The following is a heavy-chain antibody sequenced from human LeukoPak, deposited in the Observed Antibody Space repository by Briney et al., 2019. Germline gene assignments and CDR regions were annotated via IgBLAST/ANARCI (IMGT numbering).Heavy chain of an antibody. CDR2: LSYTSTWNY. Sequence: SQTLSLTCAVFGDSVSTNRAAWDWIRQSPSRGLEWLGRLSYTSTWNYEYAVSVRGRITISPDTSKNHFSLQLNSVTPEDTAIYFCVREPNRAFFDSWGQGILVTVSS. CDR3: VREPNRAFFDS. D-gene: IGHD2/OR15-2a*01. V-gene: IGHV6-1*01. CDR1: GDSVSTNRAA. J-gene: IGHJ4*02.